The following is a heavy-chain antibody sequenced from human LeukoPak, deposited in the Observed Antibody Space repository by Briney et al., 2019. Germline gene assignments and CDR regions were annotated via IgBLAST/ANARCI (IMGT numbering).Heavy chain of an antibody. V-gene: IGHV1-69*13. CDR3: SRTVTTNNWFDP. CDR1: GGTFSSYA. CDR2: IIPIFGTA. D-gene: IGHD4-17*01. Sequence: SVKVSCKASGGTFSSYAISWVRQAPGQGLEWMGGIIPIFGTANYAQKFRGRVTITADESTSTAYMELSSLRSEDTAVYYCSRTVTTNNWFDPWGQGTLVTVSS. J-gene: IGHJ5*02.